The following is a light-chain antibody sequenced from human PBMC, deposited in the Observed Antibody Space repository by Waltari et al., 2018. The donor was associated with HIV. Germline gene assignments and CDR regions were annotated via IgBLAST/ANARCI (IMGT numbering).Light chain of an antibody. CDR3: CSYAGSSTWV. V-gene: IGLV2-23*02. Sequence: QSALTQPASVSGSPGQSITISCTGTSSDVGGYNLVSWYQQHPGKAPKLMIHDVIKRPSGVSTRFSGPKSGNTASMTISGLQADDEADYYCCSYAGSSTWVFGGGTKLTVL. CDR2: DVI. CDR1: SSDVGGYNL. J-gene: IGLJ3*02.